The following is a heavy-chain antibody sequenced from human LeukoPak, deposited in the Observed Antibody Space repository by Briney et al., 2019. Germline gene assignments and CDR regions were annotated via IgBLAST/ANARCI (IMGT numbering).Heavy chain of an antibody. V-gene: IGHV4-59*12. D-gene: IGHD1-1*01. CDR2: IYYSGST. Sequence: PSETLSLTRTVSGGSISSYYWSWIRQPPGKGLEWIGYIYYSGSTNYNPSLKSRVTISVDTSRNQFSLKLSSVTAADTAVYYCARKLRRGCFDYWGQGTLVTVSS. CDR1: GGSISSYY. J-gene: IGHJ4*02. CDR3: ARKLRRGCFDY.